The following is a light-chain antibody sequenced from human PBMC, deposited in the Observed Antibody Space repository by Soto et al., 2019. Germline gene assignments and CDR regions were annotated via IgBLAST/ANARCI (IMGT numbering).Light chain of an antibody. Sequence: EVVLTQFPATLSLSPGERATLSCRASQSISSYLAWYQQKPGQAPRLLIYDVSNRATGIPARFSGSGSGTDFTLTISSLEPEDFAVYYCQQRSSWPPWTFGQGTKVDI. CDR3: QQRSSWPPWT. CDR1: QSISSY. J-gene: IGKJ1*01. CDR2: DVS. V-gene: IGKV3-11*01.